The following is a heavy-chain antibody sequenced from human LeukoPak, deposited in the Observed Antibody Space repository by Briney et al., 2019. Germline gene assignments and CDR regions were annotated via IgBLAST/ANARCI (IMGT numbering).Heavy chain of an antibody. D-gene: IGHD3-22*01. Sequence: ASVKVSCKASGYTFTSYGISWVRQAPGQGLEWMGWISAYNGNTNYAQKLQGRVTMTTDTSTSTAYMELRSLRSDDTAVYYCASGLITMIVAYDAFDIWGQGTMVTVSS. CDR1: GYTFTSYG. CDR2: ISAYNGNT. CDR3: ASGLITMIVAYDAFDI. J-gene: IGHJ3*02. V-gene: IGHV1-18*01.